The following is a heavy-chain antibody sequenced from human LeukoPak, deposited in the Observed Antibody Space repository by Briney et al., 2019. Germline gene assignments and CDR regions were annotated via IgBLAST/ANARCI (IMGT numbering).Heavy chain of an antibody. Sequence: ASVKVSCKASGYTFTGYYMHWVRQASGQGLEWMGWINPNSGGTNYAQKFQGRVTMTRDTSISTAYMELSRLRSDDTAVYCCARDLYESSAYSDYWGQGTLVTVSS. CDR3: ARDLYESSAYSDY. CDR1: GYTFTGYY. J-gene: IGHJ4*02. CDR2: INPNSGGT. D-gene: IGHD3-22*01. V-gene: IGHV1-2*02.